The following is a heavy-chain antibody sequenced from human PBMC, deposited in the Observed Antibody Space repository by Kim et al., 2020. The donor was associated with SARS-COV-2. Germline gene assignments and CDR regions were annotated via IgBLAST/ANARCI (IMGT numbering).Heavy chain of an antibody. CDR1: EYTFSGYY. D-gene: IGHD1-1*01. V-gene: IGHV1-2*06. CDR2: INPNSGAT. Sequence: ASVKVSCKASEYTFSGYYIHWVRQAPGQGLEWMGLINPNSGATKYAQKFQGRVTLTRDTSIDSAFMELSRLTSDDTALYYCAREAPGFSGTENYFDYWGQGTLVTVSS. J-gene: IGHJ4*02. CDR3: AREAPGFSGTENYFDY.